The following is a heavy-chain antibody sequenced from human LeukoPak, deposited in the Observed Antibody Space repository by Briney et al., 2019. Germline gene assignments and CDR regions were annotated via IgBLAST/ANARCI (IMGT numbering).Heavy chain of an antibody. CDR3: PRQKRPTLGYSYYYMDV. J-gene: IGHJ6*03. D-gene: IGHD3-10*01. CDR2: LYYSVNT. CDR1: GGSLSSRNYY. Sequence: PSETLSLTCSVSGGSLSSRNYYWGWIRQPPGKGLDWFGSLYYSVNTYYNTSLGSRGSISVDTSPNQFSLTLTSVTAADAALYFCPRQKRPTLGYSYYYMDVWGKGTTVTVSS. V-gene: IGHV4-39*01.